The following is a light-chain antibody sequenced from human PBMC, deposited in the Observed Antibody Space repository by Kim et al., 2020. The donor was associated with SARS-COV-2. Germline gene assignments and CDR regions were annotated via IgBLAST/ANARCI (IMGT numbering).Light chain of an antibody. CDR1: RGDVGRYNL. J-gene: IGLJ1*01. CDR3: SSYAGSSTLYV. Sequence: QLMPVSWTGTRGDVGRYNLASWYQHNPGKAPKLMIYEVSNRPSGVSDCFSGSKAANTASLTISGVQSEDEADYFCSSYAGSSTLYVFGTGTKFTVL. CDR2: EVS. V-gene: IGLV2-23*02.